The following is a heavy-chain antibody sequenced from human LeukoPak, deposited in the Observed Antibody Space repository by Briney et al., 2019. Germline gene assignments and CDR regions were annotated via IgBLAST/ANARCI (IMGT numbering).Heavy chain of an antibody. CDR1: GFTFSSYW. V-gene: IGHV3-7*01. Sequence: PGGSLRLSCAASGFTFSSYWMSWVRQAPGKGLEGVANIKQDGSEKYYVDSVKGRFTISRDNAKNSLYMQMNSLRAEDTAVYYCARDGGYCSSTSCYGAFDIWGQGTMVTVSS. D-gene: IGHD2-2*01. CDR3: ARDGGYCSSTSCYGAFDI. J-gene: IGHJ3*02. CDR2: IKQDGSEK.